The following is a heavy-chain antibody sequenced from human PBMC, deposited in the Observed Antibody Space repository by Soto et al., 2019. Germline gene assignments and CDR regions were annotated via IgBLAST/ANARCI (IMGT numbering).Heavy chain of an antibody. V-gene: IGHV4-59*01. CDR3: ARGLTFTETDYYFDY. Sequence: PSETLSLTCTVSGGSISSYYWSWIRQPPGKGLEWIGYIYYSGSTNYNPSLKSRVTISVDTSKNQFSLKLSSVTAADTAVYYCARGLTFTETDYYFDYWFQGTLVTVSS. CDR2: IYYSGST. J-gene: IGHJ4*02. D-gene: IGHD1-20*01. CDR1: GGSISSYY.